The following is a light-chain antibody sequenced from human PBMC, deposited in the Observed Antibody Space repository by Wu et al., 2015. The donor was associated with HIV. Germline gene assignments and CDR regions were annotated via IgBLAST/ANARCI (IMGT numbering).Light chain of an antibody. CDR1: QSVSSK. Sequence: EIVMTQSPATLSVSPGERATLSCRASQSVSSKLAWYQQKPGQAPRLLIYGASTRATDIPARFSGSGSGTEFTLTISSMQSEDFAVYYCQQYNNWPPWTFGQGPRWKSN. V-gene: IGKV3-15*01. CDR2: GAS. J-gene: IGKJ1*01. CDR3: QQYNNWPPWT.